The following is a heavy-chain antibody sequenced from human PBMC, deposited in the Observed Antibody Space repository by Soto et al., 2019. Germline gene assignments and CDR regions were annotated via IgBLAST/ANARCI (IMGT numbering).Heavy chain of an antibody. J-gene: IGHJ5*02. CDR1: GYSITSGNY. CDR3: APRKPGWLFDP. D-gene: IGHD3-22*01. V-gene: IGHV4-38-2*01. CDR2: IYHNGRT. Sequence: ASETLSLTCAVSGYSITSGNYWGWIRQPPGKGLEWIGSIYHNGRTHYSPSLKSRVTISVDTSKNQFSLKLTSVTASDTAYYYCAPRKPGWLFDPWGQGILVTVSS.